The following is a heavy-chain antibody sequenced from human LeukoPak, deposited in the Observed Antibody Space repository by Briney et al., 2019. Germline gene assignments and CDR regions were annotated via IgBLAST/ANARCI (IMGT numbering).Heavy chain of an antibody. D-gene: IGHD2-15*01. J-gene: IGHJ5*02. CDR1: GFTFSTYW. V-gene: IGHV3-7*01. CDR2: MRRDGNEI. Sequence: GGSLRLSCSASGFTFSTYWMSWVRQAPGKGLEWVANMRRDGNEIYYLDSVRGRFTISRDNAKNSLYLQMNSLRAEDTAVYYCARKVFRVVPPSANRFDPWGQGTLVTVSS. CDR3: ARKVFRVVPPSANRFDP.